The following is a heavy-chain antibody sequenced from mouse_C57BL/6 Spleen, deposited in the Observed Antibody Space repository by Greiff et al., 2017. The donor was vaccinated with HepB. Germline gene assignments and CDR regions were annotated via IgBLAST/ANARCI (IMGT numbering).Heavy chain of an antibody. D-gene: IGHD4-1*01. V-gene: IGHV3-1*01. CDR2: ISYSGST. J-gene: IGHJ3*01. Sequence: EVKLMESGPGMVKPSQSLSLTCTVPGYSITSGYDWHWIRHFPGNKLEWMGYISYSGSTNYNQSLKSRISITHDTSKNHFFLKLNSVTTEDTATYYCAREKLDRFAYWGQGTLVTVSA. CDR3: AREKLDRFAY. CDR1: GYSITSGYD.